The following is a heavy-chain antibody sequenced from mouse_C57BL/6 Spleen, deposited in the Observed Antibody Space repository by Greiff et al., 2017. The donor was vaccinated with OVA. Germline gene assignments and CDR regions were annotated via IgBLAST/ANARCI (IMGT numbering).Heavy chain of an antibody. J-gene: IGHJ2*01. CDR3: ARWGDYYGGFDY. V-gene: IGHV1-55*01. Sequence: VKLQQPGAELVKPGASVKMSCKASGYTFTSYWLTWVKQRPGQGLEWIGDIYPGSGSTNYNEKFKSKATLTVDTSSSTAYMQLSSLTSEDSAVYYCARWGDYYGGFDYWGQGTTLTVSS. CDR2: IYPGSGST. CDR1: GYTFTSYW. D-gene: IGHD1-1*01.